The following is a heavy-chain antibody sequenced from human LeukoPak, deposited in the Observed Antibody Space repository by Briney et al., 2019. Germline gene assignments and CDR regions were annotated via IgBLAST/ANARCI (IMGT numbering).Heavy chain of an antibody. J-gene: IGHJ6*03. CDR3: ARGHRGVLSSSRRVYYYYMDV. D-gene: IGHD6-6*01. CDR2: INHSGST. CDR1: GGSFSGYY. V-gene: IGHV4-34*01. Sequence: SETLSLTCAVYGGSFSGYYWSWIRQPPGKGLEWIGEINHSGSTNYNPSLKSRVTISVDTSKNQFSLKLSSVTAADTAVYYCARGHRGVLSSSRRVYYYYMDVWGKGTTVTVSS.